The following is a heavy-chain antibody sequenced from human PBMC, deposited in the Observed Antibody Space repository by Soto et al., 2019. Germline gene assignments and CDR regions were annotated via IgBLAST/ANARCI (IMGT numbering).Heavy chain of an antibody. D-gene: IGHD3-3*01. Sequence: KPSETLSLTCAVYGGSFSGYYWSWIRQPPGKGLEWIGEINHSGSTNYNPPLKSRVTISVDTSKNQFSLKLSSVTAADAAVYYCARFSGGYDFWSGYYTSPPRYYFDYWGQGTLVTVSS. CDR2: INHSGST. V-gene: IGHV4-34*01. CDR3: ARFSGGYDFWSGYYTSPPRYYFDY. CDR1: GGSFSGYY. J-gene: IGHJ4*02.